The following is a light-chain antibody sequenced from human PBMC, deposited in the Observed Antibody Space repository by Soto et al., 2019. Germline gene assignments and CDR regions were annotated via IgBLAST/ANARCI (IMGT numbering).Light chain of an antibody. CDR2: DAS. Sequence: EKVMTQSPATLSVSPGERVTLSCWASQSVSDNLAWYQQKPGQAPRLLIYDASTRATGIPARFSGSGSGTEFTLTISSLQSEDFAVYYCQQYNNWPLFGGGTKVDIK. J-gene: IGKJ4*01. CDR1: QSVSDN. V-gene: IGKV3-15*01. CDR3: QQYNNWPL.